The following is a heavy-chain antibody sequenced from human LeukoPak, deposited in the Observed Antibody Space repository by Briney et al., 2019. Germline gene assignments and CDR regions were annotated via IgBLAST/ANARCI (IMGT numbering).Heavy chain of an antibody. J-gene: IGHJ4*02. CDR2: INHGGST. CDR3: ARDGVAAAAGTAFDY. D-gene: IGHD6-13*01. CDR1: GGSFSGYY. Sequence: SETLSLTCAVYGGSFSGYYWSWIRQPPGKGLEWIGEINHGGSTNYNPSLKSRVTISVDTSKNQFSLKLSSVTAADTAVYYCARDGVAAAAGTAFDYWGQGTLVTVSS. V-gene: IGHV4-34*01.